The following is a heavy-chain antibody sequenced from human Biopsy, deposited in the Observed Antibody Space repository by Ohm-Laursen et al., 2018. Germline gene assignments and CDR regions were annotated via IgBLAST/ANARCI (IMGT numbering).Heavy chain of an antibody. CDR2: IDTYSGNT. Sequence: SVKVSCKASGYTFTTYGISWVRQAPGQGLEWMGWIDTYSGNTNYGKKFHDRVIMTSDTSTSTAYLEHRSLRSDDTAVYYCARDYYPYVDYLKDVPLCDSWGQGTLVTVSS. D-gene: IGHD4-17*01. V-gene: IGHV1-18*01. CDR1: GYTFTTYG. CDR3: ARDYYPYVDYLKDVPLCDS. J-gene: IGHJ4*02.